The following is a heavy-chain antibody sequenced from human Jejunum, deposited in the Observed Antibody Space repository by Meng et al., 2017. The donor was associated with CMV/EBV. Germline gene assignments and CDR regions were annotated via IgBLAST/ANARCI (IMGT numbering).Heavy chain of an antibody. J-gene: IGHJ3*01. CDR3: ARDPRKETGLDALDV. CDR2: IYDGGSQ. D-gene: IGHD3/OR15-3a*01. V-gene: IGHV3-66*02. Sequence: SGITVGSTYMSWVRQAPGKGLECVSLIYDGGSQYYADSVKGRFTISRDTSKNTVYLQMNSLRGEDTALYYCARDPRKETGLDALDVWGQGTMVTVSS. CDR1: GITVGSTY.